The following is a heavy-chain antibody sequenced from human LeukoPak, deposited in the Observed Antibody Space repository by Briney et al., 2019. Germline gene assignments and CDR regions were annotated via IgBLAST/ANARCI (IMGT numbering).Heavy chain of an antibody. D-gene: IGHD6-6*01. CDR2: ISGDSSQI. CDR3: VRDQAAPDY. J-gene: IGHJ4*02. Sequence: PGGSLRLSCAASGFTFSAYSMNWVRQAPGKGLEWISYISGDSSQIFYADSVKGRFTTSRDNAKNSLHLQMSSLRVEGTALYYCVRDQAAPDYWGQGTLLTVSS. V-gene: IGHV3-48*01. CDR1: GFTFSAYS.